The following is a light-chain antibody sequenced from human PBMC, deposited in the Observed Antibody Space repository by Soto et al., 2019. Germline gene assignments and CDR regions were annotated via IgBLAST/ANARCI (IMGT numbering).Light chain of an antibody. V-gene: IGLV2-14*01. Sequence: QSALPQPASVSGSPGQSITISCTGTSSDVGGYNYVSWYQQHPGKAPKLIIYEVSNRPSGVSNRFSGSKSDNTASLTISGLQAEDEADYYCSSYTSSNTYVFGTGTKLTVL. CDR1: SSDVGGYNY. CDR2: EVS. CDR3: SSYTSSNTYV. J-gene: IGLJ1*01.